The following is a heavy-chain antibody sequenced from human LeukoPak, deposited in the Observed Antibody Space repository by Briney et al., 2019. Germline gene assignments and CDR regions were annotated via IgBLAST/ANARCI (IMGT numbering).Heavy chain of an antibody. J-gene: IGHJ4*02. Sequence: PGGSLRLSCVASGLPIADFAMHWVRQAPGKGLEGVSLISGDGVSTFYADSVKGRFSISRDNSKNSLYLEMNSLRTEDVAMYYCAKESGKFDYWGQGTLVAVSS. CDR1: GLPIADFA. V-gene: IGHV3-43*02. CDR2: ISGDGVST. CDR3: AKESGKFDY.